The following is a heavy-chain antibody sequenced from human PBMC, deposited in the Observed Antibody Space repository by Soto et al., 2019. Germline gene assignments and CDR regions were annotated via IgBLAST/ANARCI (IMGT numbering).Heavy chain of an antibody. CDR1: GFTFSSYS. J-gene: IGHJ4*02. CDR2: ISSSSSYI. Sequence: PGGSLRLSCAASGFTFSSYSMNWVRQAPGKWLEWVSSISSSSSYIYYVDSVKGRFTISRDNAKNSLYLQMNSLRAEDTAVYYCARELRFLERDYWGQGXLVTVYS. CDR3: ARELRFLERDY. V-gene: IGHV3-21*01. D-gene: IGHD3-3*01.